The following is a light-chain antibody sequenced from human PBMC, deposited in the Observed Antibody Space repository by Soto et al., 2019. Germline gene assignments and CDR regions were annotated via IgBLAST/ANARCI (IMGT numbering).Light chain of an antibody. CDR3: QNYNRAPWT. J-gene: IGKJ1*01. V-gene: IGKV1-27*01. CDR1: QDISNY. CDR2: GAS. Sequence: DIHMTQSPSSLSASVGDRVTITCRASQDISNYLAWYQQKPGKVPKLLIYGASTLQSGVPSRFSGSGSGTDFTLTISSLQTEDVATYYCQNYNRAPWTFGQGTKAESK.